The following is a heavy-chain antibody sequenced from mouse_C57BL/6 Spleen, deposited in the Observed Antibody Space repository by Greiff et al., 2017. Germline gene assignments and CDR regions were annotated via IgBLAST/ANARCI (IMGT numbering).Heavy chain of an antibody. CDR3: ASTCDYDDYAMDY. V-gene: IGHV1-9*01. CDR1: GYTFTGYW. CDR2: ILPGSGST. D-gene: IGHD2-4*01. J-gene: IGHJ4*01. Sequence: VQVVESGAELMKPGASVKLSCKATGYTFTGYWIEWVKQRPGHGLEWIGEILPGSGSTNYNEKFKGKATFTADTSSNTAYMQLSSLTTEDSAIYYWASTCDYDDYAMDYWGQGTSVTVAS.